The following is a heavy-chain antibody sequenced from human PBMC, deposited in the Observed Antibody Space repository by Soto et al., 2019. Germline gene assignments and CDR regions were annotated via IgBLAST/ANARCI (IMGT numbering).Heavy chain of an antibody. Sequence: QVQLQESGPGLVKPSQTLSLTCTVSGGSISSGDYYWSWIRQPPGKGLEWIGYIYYSGSTYYNPSVKSRVTISVDTSKNQFSLKLSSVTAADTAVYYCARCPRSAGDYGLVSTLFDPWGQGTLVTVSS. CDR3: ARCPRSAGDYGLVSTLFDP. J-gene: IGHJ5*02. D-gene: IGHD4-17*01. CDR2: IYYSGST. CDR1: GGSISSGDYY. V-gene: IGHV4-30-4*01.